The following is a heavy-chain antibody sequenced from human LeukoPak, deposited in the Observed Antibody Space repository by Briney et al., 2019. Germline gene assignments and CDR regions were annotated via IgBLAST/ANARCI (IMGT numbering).Heavy chain of an antibody. CDR3: ARVLIQLGGMDV. D-gene: IGHD5-18*01. Sequence: PSETLSLTCAVSGGSISSGGYSWSWIRQPPGKGLEWIGYIYHSGSTYYNPSLKSRVTISVDRSKNQFSLKLSSVTAADTAVYYCARVLIQLGGMDVWGQGTTVTVSS. V-gene: IGHV4-30-2*01. J-gene: IGHJ6*02. CDR2: IYHSGST. CDR1: GGSISSGGYS.